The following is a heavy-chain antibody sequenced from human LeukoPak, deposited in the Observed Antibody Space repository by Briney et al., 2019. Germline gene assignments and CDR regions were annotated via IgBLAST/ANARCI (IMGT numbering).Heavy chain of an antibody. J-gene: IGHJ6*02. CDR3: AREWLLPPYYYCYGMDV. D-gene: IGHD3-22*01. CDR1: GFTFSDYY. Sequence: GGSLRLSCAASGFTFSDYYMSWIRQAPGKGLGWVSYISSSGSTIYYADSVKGRFTISRDNAKNSMYLQMNSLRAEDTAVYYCAREWLLPPYYYCYGMDVWGQGTTVTVSS. V-gene: IGHV3-11*01. CDR2: ISSSGSTI.